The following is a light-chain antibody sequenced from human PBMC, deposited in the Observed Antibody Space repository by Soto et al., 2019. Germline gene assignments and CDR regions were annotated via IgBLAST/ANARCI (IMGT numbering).Light chain of an antibody. CDR2: GAS. CDR3: QQYNTWPRT. V-gene: IGKV3-15*01. CDR1: QNIKDY. J-gene: IGKJ1*01. Sequence: EIVMTQSPATLSMSPGERATLSCRASQNIKDYLAWFQQKPGQAPRLLIYGASNRATAIPARFSGSGSGTEFTLSISSLQSEDFAVYYCQQYNTWPRTFGQGTKVETK.